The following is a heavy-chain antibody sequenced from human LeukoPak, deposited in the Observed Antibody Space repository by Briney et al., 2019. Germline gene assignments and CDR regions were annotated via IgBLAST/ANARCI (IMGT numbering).Heavy chain of an antibody. CDR3: AKNGDRGAYCSGGTCYPYYYYYMDV. Sequence: GGSLRLSCAASGFTVSSNYMSWVRQAPGKGLEWVSVIYSGGSTYYADSVKGRFTISRDNSRNTLYLQMNSLRAEDTAIYYCAKNGDRGAYCSGGTCYPYYYYYMDVWGKGTTVTISS. CDR1: GFTVSSNY. V-gene: IGHV3-53*01. CDR2: IYSGGST. D-gene: IGHD2-15*01. J-gene: IGHJ6*03.